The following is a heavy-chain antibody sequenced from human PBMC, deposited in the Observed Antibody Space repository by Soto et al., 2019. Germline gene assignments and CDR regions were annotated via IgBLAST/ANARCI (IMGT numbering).Heavy chain of an antibody. CDR3: AKKCYFGSGSYVFYFDY. CDR2: MSGTAGNT. J-gene: IGHJ4*02. V-gene: IGHV3-23*01. CDR1: GFTFSNYA. D-gene: IGHD3-10*01. Sequence: EVQLLESGGGSVQPGRSLRLSCAASGFTFSNYAMTWVRQAPGKGLEWVSTMSGTAGNTYYADSVKGRFTISRDNSKNTLHLQMNSLSAEDSAVYYCAKKCYFGSGSYVFYFDYWGQGTLVTVSS.